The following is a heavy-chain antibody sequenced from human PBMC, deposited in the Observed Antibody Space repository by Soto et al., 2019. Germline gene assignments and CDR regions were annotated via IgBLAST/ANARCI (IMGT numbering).Heavy chain of an antibody. Sequence: ASGRVSCKASGYTFTSYGISWVRQAPGQGLEWMGWIRAYNGNTNYAQKLQGRVTMTTDTSTSTAYMELRSLRSDDTAVYYCARVNSNYYYYGMDVGGQGTTVTVSS. D-gene: IGHD4-4*01. CDR1: GYTFTSYG. CDR2: IRAYNGNT. J-gene: IGHJ6*02. CDR3: ARVNSNYYYYGMDV. V-gene: IGHV1-18*01.